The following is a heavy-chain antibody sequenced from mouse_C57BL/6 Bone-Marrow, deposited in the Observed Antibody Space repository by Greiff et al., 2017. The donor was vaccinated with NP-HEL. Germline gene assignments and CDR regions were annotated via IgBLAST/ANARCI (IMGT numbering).Heavy chain of an antibody. CDR2: IDPENGDT. CDR3: STDYSSSYWYFDV. CDR1: GFNINDDY. V-gene: IGHV14-4*01. Sequence: EVQLQQSGAELVRPGASVKLSCTASGFNINDDYMHWVKQRPEQGLEWIGWIDPENGDTEYASKFQGKATITADTSSNTAYLQLSSLTSEDTAVYYYSTDYSSSYWYFDVWGTGTAVTVTA. D-gene: IGHD1-1*01. J-gene: IGHJ1*03.